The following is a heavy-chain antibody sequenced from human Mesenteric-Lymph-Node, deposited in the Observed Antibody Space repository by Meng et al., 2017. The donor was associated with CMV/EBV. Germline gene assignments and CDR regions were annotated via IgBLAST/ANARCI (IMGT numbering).Heavy chain of an antibody. Sequence: PETLSLTCAVYGGSFSGYYWSWIRQPPGKGLEWIGEINHSGSTNYNPSLKSRVTISVDTSKNQFSLKLSSVTAADTAVYYCALDYGGNRHFDYWGQGTLVTVSS. CDR1: GGSFSGYY. CDR3: ALDYGGNRHFDY. V-gene: IGHV4-34*01. CDR2: INHSGST. J-gene: IGHJ4*02. D-gene: IGHD4-23*01.